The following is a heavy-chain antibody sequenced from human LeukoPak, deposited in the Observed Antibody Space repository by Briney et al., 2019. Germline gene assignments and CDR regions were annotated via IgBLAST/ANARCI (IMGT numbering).Heavy chain of an antibody. CDR3: AREKTRLAAGDAFDI. Sequence: ASVKVSCKPSGYTFSTYGICWVRQAPGQGLEWMGWISTYNGNTYYALKLQGRVTMTTDTSTSTAYMELRSLRSDDTAVYYCAREKTRLAAGDAFDISGQGTMVTVSS. V-gene: IGHV1-18*01. D-gene: IGHD6-13*01. CDR2: ISTYNGNT. J-gene: IGHJ3*02. CDR1: GYTFSTYG.